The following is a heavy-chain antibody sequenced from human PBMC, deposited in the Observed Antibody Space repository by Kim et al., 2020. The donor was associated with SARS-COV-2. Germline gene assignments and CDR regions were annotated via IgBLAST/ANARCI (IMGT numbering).Heavy chain of an antibody. Sequence: GGSLRLSCAASGFTISSNYIIWVRQAPGKGLEWVSIINTGGSTYYADSVKGRFTNSRHNSKNTLYLQMNSLRAEDTAVYYCRGTLDAFDIWGQGTMVTVSS. CDR2: INTGGST. V-gene: IGHV3-53*01. D-gene: IGHD1-1*01. CDR1: GFTISSNY. J-gene: IGHJ3*02. CDR3: RGTLDAFDI.